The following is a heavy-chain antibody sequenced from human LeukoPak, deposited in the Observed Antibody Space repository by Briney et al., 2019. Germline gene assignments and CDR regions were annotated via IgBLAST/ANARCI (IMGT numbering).Heavy chain of an antibody. CDR1: GFTFSSYA. CDR3: AREDCSNVRCYGASDA. Sequence: PGGSLRLSCVASGFTFSSYAMNWVRQAPGKGLEWVSSISSNNHMYYADSVKGRFTIPRDNAKNSLSLQMNSLRGEDTAVYYCAREDCSNVRCYGASDAWGQGTLVTVSS. J-gene: IGHJ5*02. V-gene: IGHV3-69-1*01. D-gene: IGHD2-2*01. CDR2: ISSNNHM.